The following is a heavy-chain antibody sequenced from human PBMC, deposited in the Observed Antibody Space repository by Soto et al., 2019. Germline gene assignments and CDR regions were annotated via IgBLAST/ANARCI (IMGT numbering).Heavy chain of an antibody. CDR3: ARERAVDYYHWFDP. V-gene: IGHV3-33*01. J-gene: IGHJ5*02. D-gene: IGHD3-3*02. Sequence: QVQLVESGGGVVQPEKSLRLSCAAPGFIFSNYGMHWVRQAPGKGLEWVAVIWYDGHKEYYADSVKGRFIISRDNSRNTVYLQMNSLRAEDTAVYYCARERAVDYYHWFDPWGQGTLVTVSS. CDR1: GFIFSNYG. CDR2: IWYDGHKE.